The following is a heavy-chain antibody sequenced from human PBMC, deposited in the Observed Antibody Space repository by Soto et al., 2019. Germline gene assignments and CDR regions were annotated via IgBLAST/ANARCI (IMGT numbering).Heavy chain of an antibody. D-gene: IGHD2-2*01. V-gene: IGHV1-18*01. J-gene: IGHJ6*02. CDR1: GYTFTRYG. CDR3: TRLAACSTTRYSFPSRFHMRGYCLNFGLAV. Sequence: QGQLVQSGAEVKKPGASVKVSCKASGYTFTRYGISWVRQAPGKGLEWVGWTSAYNGHSKYAQKYHGRVTMTTDTSTSTAYIEMSSLRSDVTAVDYSTRLAACSTTRYSFPSRFHMRGYCLNFGLAVLGPGTLVTV. CDR2: TSAYNGHS.